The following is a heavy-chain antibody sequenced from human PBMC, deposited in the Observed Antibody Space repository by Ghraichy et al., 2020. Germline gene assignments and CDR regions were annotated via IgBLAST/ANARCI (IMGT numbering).Heavy chain of an antibody. J-gene: IGHJ5*02. CDR3: VKDNEPSDYGDYGGSYTNWFDP. V-gene: IGHV3-64D*06. Sequence: GGSLRLSCSASGFTFSSYAMHWVRQAPGKGLEYVSAISSNGGSTYYADSVKGRFTISRDNSKNTLYLQMSSLRAEDTAVYYCVKDNEPSDYGDYGGSYTNWFDPWGQGTLVTVSS. CDR2: ISSNGGST. CDR1: GFTFSSYA. D-gene: IGHD4-17*01.